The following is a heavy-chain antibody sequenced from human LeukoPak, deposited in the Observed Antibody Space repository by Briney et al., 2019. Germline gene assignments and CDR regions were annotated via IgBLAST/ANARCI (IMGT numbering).Heavy chain of an antibody. V-gene: IGHV3-30*04. D-gene: IGHD4-17*01. Sequence: GGSLRLSCAASGFTFSSYAMHWVRQPPGKGLEWVAVISYDGSNKYYADSVKGRFTISRDNSKNTLYLQMNSLRAEDTAVYYCARGTKSYGDYIRSRIHYFDYWGQGTLVTVSS. J-gene: IGHJ4*02. CDR2: ISYDGSNK. CDR1: GFTFSSYA. CDR3: ARGTKSYGDYIRSRIHYFDY.